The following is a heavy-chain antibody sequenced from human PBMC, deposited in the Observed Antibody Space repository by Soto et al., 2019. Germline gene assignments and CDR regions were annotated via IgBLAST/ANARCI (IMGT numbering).Heavy chain of an antibody. Sequence: SETLSLTCAVYGGSFSGYDWSWIRQPPGKGLEWIGEINHSGSTNYNPSLKSRVTISVDTSKNQFSLKLSSVTAADTAVYYCARAPMVREINWFDPWGQGTLVTVSS. V-gene: IGHV4-34*01. CDR2: INHSGST. CDR1: GGSFSGYD. D-gene: IGHD3-10*01. J-gene: IGHJ5*02. CDR3: ARAPMVREINWFDP.